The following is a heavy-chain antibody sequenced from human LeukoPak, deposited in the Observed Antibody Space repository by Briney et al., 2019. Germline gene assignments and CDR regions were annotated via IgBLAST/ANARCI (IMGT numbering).Heavy chain of an antibody. CDR3: AREYFDWLLSQGPFDY. V-gene: IGHV3-21*01. D-gene: IGHD3-9*01. CDR2: ISSSGSYI. J-gene: IGHJ4*02. CDR1: AFTFSSYS. Sequence: GGSLRLSCAASAFTFSSYSMNWVRQAPGKGLEWVSSISSSGSYIYYADSVKGRFTISRDNAKNSLYLQMNSLRAEDTAVYYCAREYFDWLLSQGPFDYWGQGTLVTVSS.